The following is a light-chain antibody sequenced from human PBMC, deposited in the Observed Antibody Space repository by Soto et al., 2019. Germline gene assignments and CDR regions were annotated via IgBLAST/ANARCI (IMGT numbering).Light chain of an antibody. CDR1: QTISNW. J-gene: IGKJ5*01. CDR2: DAS. CDR3: QQRYSTALT. V-gene: IGKV1-39*01. Sequence: DIQMTQSPSTLSASVGDRVTMTCRASQTISNWLAWYQLKPGKAPKLLMHDASSLESGVPSRFRVSGSGTDFTLTISSMQPEEVATGDGQQRYSTALTFCQAARLEI.